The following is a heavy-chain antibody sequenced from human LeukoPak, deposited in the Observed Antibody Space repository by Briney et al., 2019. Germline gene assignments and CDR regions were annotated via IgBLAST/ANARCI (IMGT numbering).Heavy chain of an antibody. D-gene: IGHD5-12*01. CDR3: ARVEASGYDYGAFDS. V-gene: IGHV3-7*01. J-gene: IGHJ4*02. CDR2: IKRDGSEK. CDR1: GFTFTYW. Sequence: GGSLRLSCAASGFTFTYWMTWVRQAPGKGLEWVASIKRDGSEKYYVDSVKGRLTISRDNAKNSLSLQMNSLRAEDTAVYYCARVEASGYDYGAFDSWGQGTLVTVSS.